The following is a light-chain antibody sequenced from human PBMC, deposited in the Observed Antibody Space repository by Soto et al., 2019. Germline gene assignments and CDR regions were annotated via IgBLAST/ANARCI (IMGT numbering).Light chain of an antibody. CDR2: EGR. CDR1: ASDVGSSNL. Sequence: QSALTQPASVSGSPGQSITISYTGTASDVGSSNLVSWYQQYPGKAPKLIIYEGRRRPSGVSGRFSGSKSGNTASLTISGLQAEDEADYYCCSFASSSTFYVFGTGTKLTVL. CDR3: CSFASSSTFYV. V-gene: IGLV2-23*01. J-gene: IGLJ1*01.